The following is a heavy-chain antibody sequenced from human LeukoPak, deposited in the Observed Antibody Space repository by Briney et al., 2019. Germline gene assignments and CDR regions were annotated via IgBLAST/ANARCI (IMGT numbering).Heavy chain of an antibody. CDR2: IYHSGST. V-gene: IGHV4-59*12. CDR3: ARDHWAYYYDSSGFGDAFDI. Sequence: PSETLSLTCTVSGGSISGYYWSWIRQPPGKGLEWIGYIYHSGSTNYNPSLKSRVTISVDTSKNQFSLKLSSVTAADTAVYYCARDHWAYYYDSSGFGDAFDIWGQGTMVTVSS. J-gene: IGHJ3*02. CDR1: GGSISGYY. D-gene: IGHD3-22*01.